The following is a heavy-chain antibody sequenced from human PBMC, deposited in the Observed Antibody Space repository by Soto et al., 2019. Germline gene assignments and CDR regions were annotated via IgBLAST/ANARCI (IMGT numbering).Heavy chain of an antibody. V-gene: IGHV1-69*04. Sequence: AVKVSCKASGGTFRNYPINWVRQAPGQGLEWMGSIFPLTDIPDYAQNFQARLTITADKSTSTAYMELSSLTSDDTAMYFCARGPLVVLNYFESWGQGTLVTVSS. CDR1: GGTFRNYP. J-gene: IGHJ4*02. CDR3: ARGPLVVLNYFES. CDR2: IFPLTDIP.